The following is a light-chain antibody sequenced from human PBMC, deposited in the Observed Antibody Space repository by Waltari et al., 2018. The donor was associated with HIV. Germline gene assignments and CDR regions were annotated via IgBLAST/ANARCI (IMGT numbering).Light chain of an antibody. CDR1: SSTIGAGYD. V-gene: IGLV1-40*01. J-gene: IGLJ1*01. CDR2: GNS. Sequence: QSVLTQPPSVSGAPGQRVTISCTGSSSTIGAGYDLHSYQPLPGTAPKLLIYGNSNRPSGVPDRFSGSKSGTSASLAITGLQAEDEADYYCQSYDSSLSGYVFGTGTKVTVL. CDR3: QSYDSSLSGYV.